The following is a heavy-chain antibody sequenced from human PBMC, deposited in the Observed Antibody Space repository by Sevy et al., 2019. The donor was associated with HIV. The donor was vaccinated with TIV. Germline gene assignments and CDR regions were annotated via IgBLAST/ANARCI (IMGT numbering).Heavy chain of an antibody. J-gene: IGHJ4*02. V-gene: IGHV4-59*01. CDR2: IYFTGNN. D-gene: IGHD1-1*01. CDR1: GGSISSYF. CDR3: ARDSTTRPGVLDY. Sequence: SETLSLTCSVSGGSISSYFWTWVRQSPGKGLEWIGNIYFTGNNDYSPSLKSRVTLSLDTSKSQFSLTLKSVTAADTAIYFCARDSTTRPGVLDYWGQGTLVTVSS.